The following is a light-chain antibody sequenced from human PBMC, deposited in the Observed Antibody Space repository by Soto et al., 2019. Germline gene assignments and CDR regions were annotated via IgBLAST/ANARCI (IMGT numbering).Light chain of an antibody. CDR2: EVF. J-gene: IGLJ2*01. V-gene: IGLV2-23*02. CDR1: SSDVGSYNL. CDR3: CSYAGRATYV. Sequence: QSVLTQPASVSGSPGQSITISCTGPSSDVGSYNLVSWYQQYPGKAPKLIIFEVFKRPSGVSHRFSRSKSGNTASLTISGLQAEDEANYYCCSYAGRATYVFGGGTKLTVL.